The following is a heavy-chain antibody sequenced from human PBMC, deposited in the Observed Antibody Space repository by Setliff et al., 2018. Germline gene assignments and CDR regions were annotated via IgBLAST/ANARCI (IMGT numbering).Heavy chain of an antibody. CDR3: VRPGGTTVVARHFDY. J-gene: IGHJ4*01. CDR2: INHSGST. Sequence: PSETLSLTCAVYGESFSGHYWSWIRQPPGQGLEWIGEINHSGSTNYNPSLKSRVTISVDTSKNQFSLELRSVTVADTATYYCVRPGGTTVVARHFDYWGSGILVTVSS. D-gene: IGHD2-15*01. CDR1: GESFSGHY. V-gene: IGHV4-34*01.